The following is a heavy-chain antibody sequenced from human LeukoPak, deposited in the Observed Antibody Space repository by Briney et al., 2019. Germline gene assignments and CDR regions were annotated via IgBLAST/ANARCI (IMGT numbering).Heavy chain of an antibody. CDR3: ARLPGYSSGWSEDY. CDR2: IIPIFGIA. V-gene: IGHV1-69*04. Sequence: SVKVSCKASGGTFSSYAISWVRLAPGQGLEWMGRIIPIFGIANYAQKFQGRVTITADKSTSTACMELSSLRSEDTAVYYCARLPGYSSGWSEDYWGQGTLVTVSS. CDR1: GGTFSSYA. D-gene: IGHD6-19*01. J-gene: IGHJ4*02.